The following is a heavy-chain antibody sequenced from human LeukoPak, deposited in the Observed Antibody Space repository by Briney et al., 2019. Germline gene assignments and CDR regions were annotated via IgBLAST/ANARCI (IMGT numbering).Heavy chain of an antibody. V-gene: IGHV4-39*07. CDR1: GGSISSSSYY. J-gene: IGHJ5*02. D-gene: IGHD4-17*01. CDR2: IYYSGST. Sequence: SETLSLTCTVSGGSISSSSYYWGWIRQPPGKGLEWIGSIYYSGSTYYNPSLKSRVTISVDTSKNQFSLKLSSVTAADTAVYYCARGLGDYRALGWFDPWGQGTLVTVSS. CDR3: ARGLGDYRALGWFDP.